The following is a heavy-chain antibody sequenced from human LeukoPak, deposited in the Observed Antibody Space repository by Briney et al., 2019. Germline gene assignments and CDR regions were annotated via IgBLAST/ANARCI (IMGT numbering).Heavy chain of an antibody. J-gene: IGHJ4*02. D-gene: IGHD6-19*01. CDR3: ARGPPYSSGWHWGHPFDY. Sequence: ASETLSLTCTVSGGSISSGSYYWSWIRQPAGKGLEWIGRIYTSGSTNYNPSLKSRVTISVDKSKNQFSLKLSSVTAADTAVYYCARGPPYSSGWHWGHPFDYWGQGTLVTVSS. V-gene: IGHV4-61*02. CDR1: GGSISSGSYY. CDR2: IYTSGST.